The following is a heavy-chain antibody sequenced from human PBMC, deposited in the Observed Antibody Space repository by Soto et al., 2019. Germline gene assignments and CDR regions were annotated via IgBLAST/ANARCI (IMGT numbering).Heavy chain of an antibody. V-gene: IGHV3-30*03. Sequence: GGSLRLSCAASGFTFSSYGMHWVRQAPGKGLEWVAVISYDGSNKYYADSVKGRFTISRDNSKNTLYLQMNSLRAEDTAVYYCALEEGYCSSTSCSPEYWGQGTLVTVSS. CDR1: GFTFSSYG. J-gene: IGHJ4*02. CDR3: ALEEGYCSSTSCSPEY. CDR2: ISYDGSNK. D-gene: IGHD2-2*01.